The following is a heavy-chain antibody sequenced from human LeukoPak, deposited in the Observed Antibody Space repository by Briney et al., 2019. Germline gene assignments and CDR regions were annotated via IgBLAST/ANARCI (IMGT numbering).Heavy chain of an antibody. CDR1: GGSISSSNW. Sequence: SETLSLTCAVSGGSISSSNWWRWVRQPPGKGLEWIGEIYHSGSTIYNPSLKSRVTISVDKSKNQFSLKLSSVTAADTAVYYCARLDHGDYFDYWGQGTLVTVSS. CDR3: ARLDHGDYFDY. D-gene: IGHD7-27*01. J-gene: IGHJ4*02. CDR2: IYHSGST. V-gene: IGHV4-4*02.